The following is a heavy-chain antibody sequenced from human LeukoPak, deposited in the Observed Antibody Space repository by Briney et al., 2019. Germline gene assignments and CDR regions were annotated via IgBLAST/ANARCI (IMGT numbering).Heavy chain of an antibody. V-gene: IGHV4-59*01. CDR1: GGSISPYY. D-gene: IGHD3-16*01. Sequence: SETLSLTCTVSGGSISPYYWSWIRQPPGKGLEWIGYIYYSGSTNYNPSLKSRVTISVDTSKNQFSLKLSSVTAADTAVYYCARDLGYDWGQGTLVTVSS. J-gene: IGHJ4*02. CDR2: IYYSGST. CDR3: ARDLGYD.